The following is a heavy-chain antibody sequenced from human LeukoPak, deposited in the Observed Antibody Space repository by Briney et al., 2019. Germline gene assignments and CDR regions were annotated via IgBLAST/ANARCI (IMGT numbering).Heavy chain of an antibody. CDR3: ARAGGYSYGYFNWFDP. Sequence: SETLSLTCVVYGGSFSGYYWRWIRQPPGKGLEWIGEINHRGSTNYNPSLKSRVTISVDTSKNQFSLKLSSVTAADTAVYYCARAGGYSYGYFNWFDPWGQGTLVTVSS. V-gene: IGHV4-34*01. CDR2: INHRGST. CDR1: GGSFSGYY. J-gene: IGHJ5*02. D-gene: IGHD5-18*01.